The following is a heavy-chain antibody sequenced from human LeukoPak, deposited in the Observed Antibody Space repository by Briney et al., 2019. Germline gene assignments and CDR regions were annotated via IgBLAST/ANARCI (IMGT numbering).Heavy chain of an antibody. CDR2: ISGSGGSL. CDR1: GFTFSSYA. J-gene: IGHJ4*02. Sequence: GGSLRLSCAASGFTFSSYAMNWVRQTPGKGLEWVSRISGSGGSLYYADSVKGRFTISRDNSKNTFYLQMNSLRAEDTAIYYCAKDFVAVTAIGMYYSDYWGQGTLVTVSA. CDR3: AKDFVAVTAIGMYYSDY. V-gene: IGHV3-23*01. D-gene: IGHD2-21*02.